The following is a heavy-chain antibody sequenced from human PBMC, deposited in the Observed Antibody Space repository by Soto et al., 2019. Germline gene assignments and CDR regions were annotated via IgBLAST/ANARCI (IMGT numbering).Heavy chain of an antibody. Sequence: QVQLVESGGGVVQPGRSLRLSCAASGFTFSSYAMHWVRQAPGKVLEWVAVISYDGSKKYYADSVKGRFTISRDNSKNTLYLQRNSLRAEDTAVYYCARELVGYCSSTSCYTLGFYYYYGMDVWGQGNTVTVSS. D-gene: IGHD2-2*02. CDR1: GFTFSSYA. J-gene: IGHJ6*02. CDR2: ISYDGSKK. V-gene: IGHV3-30-3*01. CDR3: ARELVGYCSSTSCYTLGFYYYYGMDV.